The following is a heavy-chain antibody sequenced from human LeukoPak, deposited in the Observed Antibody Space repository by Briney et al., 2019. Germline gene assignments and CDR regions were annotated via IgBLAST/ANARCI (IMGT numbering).Heavy chain of an antibody. Sequence: SETLSLTCTVSGGSISSYYWSWIRQPPGKGLEWIGYIYHSGSTYYNPSLKSRVTISVDRSKNQFSLKLSSVTAADTAVYYCAREHNTYYYDSSGGAYWGQGTLVTVSS. J-gene: IGHJ4*02. CDR1: GGSISSYY. CDR3: AREHNTYYYDSSGGAY. CDR2: IYHSGST. V-gene: IGHV4-59*12. D-gene: IGHD3-22*01.